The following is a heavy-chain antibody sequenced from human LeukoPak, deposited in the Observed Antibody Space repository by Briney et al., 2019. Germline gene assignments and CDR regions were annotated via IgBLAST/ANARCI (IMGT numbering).Heavy chain of an antibody. J-gene: IGHJ5*02. CDR2: IIPIFGTA. Sequence: SVKVSCKASGGTFSSYAISWVRQAPGQGLEWMGGIIPIFGTANYAQKFQGRVTITADESTSTAYMELSSLRSEDTAVYYCASLVPAAPMGYWFDPWGQGTLVTVSS. D-gene: IGHD2-2*01. V-gene: IGHV1-69*01. CDR3: ASLVPAAPMGYWFDP. CDR1: GGTFSSYA.